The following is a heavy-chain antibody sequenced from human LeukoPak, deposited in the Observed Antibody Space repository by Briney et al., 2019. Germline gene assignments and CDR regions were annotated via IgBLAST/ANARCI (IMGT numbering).Heavy chain of an antibody. Sequence: GGSLRLTCAASGFTFSRYAMSWVSQAPGKGLEGVSGISGSGGSTYYADSVKGRFTISRDNSKNTLYLQMNSLRADDTAVYYCAKDKWGVYDFRGIDHWGQGTLVTVSS. CDR3: AKDKWGVYDFRGIDH. CDR1: GFTFSRYA. J-gene: IGHJ4*02. CDR2: ISGSGGST. D-gene: IGHD5/OR15-5a*01. V-gene: IGHV3-23*01.